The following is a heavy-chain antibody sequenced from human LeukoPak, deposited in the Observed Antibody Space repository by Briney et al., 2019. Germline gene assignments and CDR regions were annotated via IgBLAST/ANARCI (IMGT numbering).Heavy chain of an antibody. Sequence: GTSVTVSCTASGFTFTSSAVQWVRQARGQRLEWIGWIVVGSGNTNYAQKFQERVTITRDMSTSTAYMELSSLRSEDTAVYYCAAADCSSTSCYYFDYWGQGTLVTVSS. CDR2: IVVGSGNT. V-gene: IGHV1-58*01. CDR1: GFTFTSSA. J-gene: IGHJ4*02. CDR3: AAADCSSTSCYYFDY. D-gene: IGHD2-2*01.